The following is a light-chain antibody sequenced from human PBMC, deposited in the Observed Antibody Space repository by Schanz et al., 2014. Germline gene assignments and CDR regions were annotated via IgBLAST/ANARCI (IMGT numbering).Light chain of an antibody. CDR1: QSVSSSY. V-gene: IGKV3D-20*02. CDR2: DAS. J-gene: IGKJ3*01. Sequence: EILMTQSPATLSVSPGERATLSCRASQSVSSSYLAWYQQKPGQAPRLLIYDASTRATGIPARFSGSGSGTDFTLTISSLEPEDFALYFCQQRDTWPRFTFGPGTRVDIK. CDR3: QQRDTWPRFT.